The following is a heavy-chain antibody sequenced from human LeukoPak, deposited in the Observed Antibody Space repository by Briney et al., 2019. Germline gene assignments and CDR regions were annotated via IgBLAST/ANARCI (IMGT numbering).Heavy chain of an antibody. CDR2: IYHSGST. J-gene: IGHJ4*02. CDR1: GYSISSGYY. CDR3: ARGSTIAAAGPIFDY. Sequence: SETLSLTCTVSGYSISSGYYWGWILQPPGKGLEWIVSIYHSGSTYYNPSLKSRVTISVDTSKNQFSLKLSSVTAADTAVYYCARGSTIAAAGPIFDYWGQGTLVTVSS. D-gene: IGHD6-13*01. V-gene: IGHV4-38-2*02.